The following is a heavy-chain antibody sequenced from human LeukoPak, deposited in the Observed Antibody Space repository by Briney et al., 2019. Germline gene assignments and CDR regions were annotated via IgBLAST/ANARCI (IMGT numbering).Heavy chain of an antibody. D-gene: IGHD4-17*01. Sequence: PGRSLRLSCAASGFTFSNYGISWVRQAPGKGLEWVAVIWYDGTNKYYGDSVKGRFTISRDNSENTLYLQMNSLTVEDTAVYYCARAGYGDPHFDFWGQGTLVTVSS. J-gene: IGHJ4*02. CDR2: IWYDGTNK. V-gene: IGHV3-33*01. CDR1: GFTFSNYG. CDR3: ARAGYGDPHFDF.